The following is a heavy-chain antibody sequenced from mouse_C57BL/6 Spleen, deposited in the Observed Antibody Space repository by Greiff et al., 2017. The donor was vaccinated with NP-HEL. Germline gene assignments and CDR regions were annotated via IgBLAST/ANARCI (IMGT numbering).Heavy chain of an antibody. CDR1: GYTFTDYY. J-gene: IGHJ2*01. V-gene: IGHV1-26*01. CDR3: ARLEVTTGVAPPFDY. CDR2: INPNNGGT. D-gene: IGHD1-1*01. Sequence: VQLKQSGPELVKPGASVKISCKASGYTFTDYYMNWVKQSHGKSLEWIGDINPNNGGTSYNQKFKGKATLTVDKSSSTAYMELRSLTSEDSAVYYCARLEVTTGVAPPFDYWGQGTTLTVSS.